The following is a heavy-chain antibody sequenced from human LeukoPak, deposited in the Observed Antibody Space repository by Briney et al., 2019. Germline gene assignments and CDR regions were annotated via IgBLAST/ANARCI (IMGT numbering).Heavy chain of an antibody. Sequence: GGSLRLSCAASGFTFSRYWMHWVRQAPGKGLVWVSRMNTDGSRTDYADSVKGRFTISRDNAKNTPYLQMNSLGVEDTAVYSCASDFGGHDDFWGQGILVTVSS. CDR1: GFTFSRYW. D-gene: IGHD4-23*01. V-gene: IGHV3-74*01. CDR3: ASDFGGHDDF. J-gene: IGHJ4*02. CDR2: MNTDGSRT.